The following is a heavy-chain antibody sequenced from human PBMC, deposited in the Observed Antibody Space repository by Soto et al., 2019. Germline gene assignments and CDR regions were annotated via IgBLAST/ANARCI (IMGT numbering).Heavy chain of an antibody. D-gene: IGHD3-3*01. CDR1: GFTFSGYY. CDR2: FSSSGYTI. V-gene: IGHV3-11*01. J-gene: IGHJ4*02. CDR3: ATGRGGRSED. Sequence: QVQLVEPGGGLVKPGGALRLSCEASGFTFSGYYMTWIRQAPGKGLEWISYFSSSGYTIRYAYSVEGRFTVSRADAKKTLYLQMNSLRDEDTAVYYCATGRGGRSEDWGQGTLVPVSS.